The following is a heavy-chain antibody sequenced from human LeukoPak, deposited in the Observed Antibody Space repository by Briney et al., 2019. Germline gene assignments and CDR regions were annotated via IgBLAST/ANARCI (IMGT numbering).Heavy chain of an antibody. J-gene: IGHJ4*02. D-gene: IGHD3-22*01. CDR3: AREIGHCYDSSGYYFGY. Sequence: GGSLRLSCAASGFTFSSYAMHWVRQAPGKGLEWVAVISYDGSNKYYADSVKGRFTISRDNSKNTLYLQMNSLRAEDTAVYYCAREIGHCYDSSGYYFGYWGQGTLVTVSS. CDR1: GFTFSSYA. V-gene: IGHV3-30-3*01. CDR2: ISYDGSNK.